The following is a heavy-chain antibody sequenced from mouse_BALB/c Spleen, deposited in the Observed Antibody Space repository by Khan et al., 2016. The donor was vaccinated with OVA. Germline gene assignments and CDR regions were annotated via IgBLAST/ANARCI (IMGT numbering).Heavy chain of an antibody. CDR2: IWAGGST. V-gene: IGHV2-9*02. J-gene: IGHJ3*01. D-gene: IGHD1-1*01. CDR3: ARAYYYGAWFAY. Sequence: QVQLKESGPGLVAPSQSLSITCTVSGFSLTTYGVHWVRQPPGKGLEWLGVIWAGGSTNYNSASMSRLSISKDNSKSQALLKMNSLQTDDTAMYYCARAYYYGAWFAYWGQGTLVTVSA. CDR1: GFSLTTYG.